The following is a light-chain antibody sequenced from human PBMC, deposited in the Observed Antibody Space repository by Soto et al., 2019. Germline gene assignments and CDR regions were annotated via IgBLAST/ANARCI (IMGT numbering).Light chain of an antibody. CDR1: QSISSY. CDR3: QQVNVYPST. CDR2: AAT. V-gene: IGKV1-39*01. Sequence: DIQMTQSPSSLSASVGDRVTITCRASQSISSYLNWYQHKPGKAPNLLIYAATTLHSGVPSRFSGGGSGTDFTLTISSLQPEDFATYYCQQVNVYPSTFGGGTKVDIK. J-gene: IGKJ4*01.